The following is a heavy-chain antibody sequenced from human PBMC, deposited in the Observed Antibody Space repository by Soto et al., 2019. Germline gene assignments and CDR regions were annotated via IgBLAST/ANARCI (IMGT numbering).Heavy chain of an antibody. V-gene: IGHV4-59*08. Sequence: QVQLQESGPGLVKPSETLSLTCTVSGGSISSYYWSWIRQPPGKGLEWIGYIYYSGSTNYNPSLKSRVTISVDTSKNQFSLKLSSLTAADTAVYYCARLQDLDYYYYGMDVWGQGTTVTVSS. CDR1: GGSISSYY. J-gene: IGHJ6*02. CDR3: ARLQDLDYYYYGMDV. CDR2: IYYSGST.